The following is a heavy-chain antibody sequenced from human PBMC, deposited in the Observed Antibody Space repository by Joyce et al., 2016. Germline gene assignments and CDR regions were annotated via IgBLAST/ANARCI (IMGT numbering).Heavy chain of an antibody. V-gene: IGHV3-7*01. CDR2: IKQDGTKE. D-gene: IGHD2-15*01. J-gene: IGHJ5*02. CDR3: ARVGYCSGDGCQGRDWFDP. Sequence: ELQVVESGGGLVQPGGSLRLSCAASGFSFTSYWMTWVRQDPRKGLEWVASIKQDGTKEYNVDSVKGRFAISRDNAKNSVYLQMNSLAGEDTAVYYCARVGYCSGDGCQGRDWFDPWGQGTQVIVSS. CDR1: GFSFTSYW.